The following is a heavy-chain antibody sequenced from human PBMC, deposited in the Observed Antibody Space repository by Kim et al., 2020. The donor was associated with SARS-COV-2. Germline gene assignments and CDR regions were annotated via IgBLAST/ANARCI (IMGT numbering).Heavy chain of an antibody. V-gene: IGHV3-23*01. D-gene: IGHD6-19*01. J-gene: IGHJ4*02. CDR3: AQDTLTRSGGYDY. Sequence: YAESVKGRFTISRDNSKNTLYLQMNRLGAEDTAVYYCAQDTLTRSGGYDYWGQGTLVTVSS.